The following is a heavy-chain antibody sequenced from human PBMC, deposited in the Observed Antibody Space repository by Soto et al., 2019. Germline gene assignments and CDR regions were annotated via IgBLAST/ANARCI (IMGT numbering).Heavy chain of an antibody. Sequence: GGSLRLSCAASGFTFSSYGMHWVRQAPGKGLEWVAVISYDGSNKYYADSVKGRFTISRDNSKNTLYLQMNSLRAEDTAVYYCEKDEDLNGTTMADHWGQGTLVTVSS. CDR3: EKDEDLNGTTMADH. CDR2: ISYDGSNK. J-gene: IGHJ4*02. D-gene: IGHD1-7*01. CDR1: GFTFSSYG. V-gene: IGHV3-30*18.